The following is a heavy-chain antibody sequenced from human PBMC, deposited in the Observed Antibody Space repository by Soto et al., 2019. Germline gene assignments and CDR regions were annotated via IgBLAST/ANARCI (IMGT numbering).Heavy chain of an antibody. J-gene: IGHJ6*02. V-gene: IGHV3-33*06. CDR2: IWYDGSNT. D-gene: IGHD6-19*01. CDR1: GFFLRDFG. CDR3: AKDLRGIAVSTIHYGMDV. Sequence: GGSLRLSCVASGFFLRDFGMHWVRQAPGKGLEWVSVIWYDGSNTYQGESVKGRFTISRDISKNTLYLQMNSLRAEDTAVYYCAKDLRGIAVSTIHYGMDVWGQGTTVTVSS.